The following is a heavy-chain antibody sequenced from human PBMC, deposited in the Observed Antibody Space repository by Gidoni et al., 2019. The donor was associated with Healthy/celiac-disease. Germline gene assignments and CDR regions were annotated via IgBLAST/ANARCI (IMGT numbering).Heavy chain of an antibody. V-gene: IGHV3-33*08. CDR3: ARDGSIGYGMDV. CDR1: GFPFSSYG. D-gene: IGHD6-6*01. J-gene: IGHJ6*02. Sequence: QVQLVESGGGVVQPGRSLRLSCAASGFPFSSYGMHWVRKAPGKGLEWVAVIWYDGSNKYYADSVKGRFTISRDNSKNTLYLQMNSLRAEDTAVYYCARDGSIGYGMDVWGQGTTVTVSS. CDR2: IWYDGSNK.